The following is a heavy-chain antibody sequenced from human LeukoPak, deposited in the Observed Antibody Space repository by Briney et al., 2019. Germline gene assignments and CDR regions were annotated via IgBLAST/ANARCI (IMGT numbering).Heavy chain of an antibody. Sequence: PGGSLRLSCAASGFTFSSYSMNWVRQAPGTGLEWVSYISSSSSTIYYADSVKGRFAISRDNAKNSLYLQMNSLRAEDTAVYYCARQGDRMAGIAARRNDYWGQGTLVTVSS. D-gene: IGHD6-6*01. J-gene: IGHJ4*02. V-gene: IGHV3-48*01. CDR3: ARQGDRMAGIAARRNDY. CDR2: ISSSSSTI. CDR1: GFTFSSYS.